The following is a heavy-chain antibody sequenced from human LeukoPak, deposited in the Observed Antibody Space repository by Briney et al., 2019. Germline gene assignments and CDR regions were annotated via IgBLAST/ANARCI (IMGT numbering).Heavy chain of an antibody. CDR3: TKDSPAVAH. V-gene: IGHV3-30*02. Sequence: GRSLRLSCAASGFTFSSYGMHWVRQAPGKGLEWVAYIQYDESKKYYADSVKGRFTVSRDNSKNTLYLQMSGLRPEDTALYYCTKDSPAVAHWGQGILVTVSS. CDR1: GFTFSSYG. J-gene: IGHJ4*02. CDR2: IQYDESKK.